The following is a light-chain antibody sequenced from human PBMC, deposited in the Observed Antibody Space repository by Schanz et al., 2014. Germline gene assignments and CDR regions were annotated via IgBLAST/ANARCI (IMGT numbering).Light chain of an antibody. CDR2: GAS. CDR1: QSVTSSY. Sequence: EIVLTQSPGTLSLSPGERATLSCRASQSVTSSYLAWYQQKPGQAPRVLIYGASIRASGIPDRFSGSGYGTDFSLTITRLEPEDFAVYCCQQYGSSPPTFGRGTKLEIK. J-gene: IGKJ2*01. CDR3: QQYGSSPPT. V-gene: IGKV3-20*01.